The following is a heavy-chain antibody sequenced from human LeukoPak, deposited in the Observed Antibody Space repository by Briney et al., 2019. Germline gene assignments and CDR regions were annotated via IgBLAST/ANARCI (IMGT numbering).Heavy chain of an antibody. Sequence: SETLSLTCTDSGGSISDYYWNWMRQPPGKGLEWIGYIYYSGRTNYNPSLKSRVSISVDTSKNQFSLKLSSVTAADTAVYYCARDFRGSVDAFDIWGQGTMVAVSS. CDR1: GGSISDYY. CDR2: IYYSGRT. J-gene: IGHJ3*02. CDR3: ARDFRGSVDAFDI. V-gene: IGHV4-59*01.